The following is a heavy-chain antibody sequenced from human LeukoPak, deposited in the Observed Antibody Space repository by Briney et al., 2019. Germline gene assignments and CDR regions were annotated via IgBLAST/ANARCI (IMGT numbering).Heavy chain of an antibody. CDR3: ARTGIARRYGYYMDV. J-gene: IGHJ6*03. CDR2: INHSGST. CDR1: GGSFSGYY. V-gene: IGHV4-34*01. D-gene: IGHD6-13*01. Sequence: SETLSLTCAVYGGSFSGYYWSWIRQPPGKGLEWIGEINHSGSTNYNPSLKSRVTISVDTSKNQFSLKLSSVTAADTAVYYCARTGIARRYGYYMDVWGKGTTVTVSS.